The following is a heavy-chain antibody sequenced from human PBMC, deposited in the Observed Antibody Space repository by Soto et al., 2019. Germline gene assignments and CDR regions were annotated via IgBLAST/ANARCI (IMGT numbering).Heavy chain of an antibody. J-gene: IGHJ6*02. Sequence: SETLSLTCTVSGGSISSFYWSWIRQPPGKGLEWIGYIYYSGSTNYNPSLKSRVTISVDTSKNQFSLKLSSVTAADTAVYCCARERSGWGNYYYFYAMDVWGQGTTVTVSS. CDR3: ARERSGWGNYYYFYAMDV. CDR1: GGSISSFY. CDR2: IYYSGST. V-gene: IGHV4-59*01. D-gene: IGHD6-19*01.